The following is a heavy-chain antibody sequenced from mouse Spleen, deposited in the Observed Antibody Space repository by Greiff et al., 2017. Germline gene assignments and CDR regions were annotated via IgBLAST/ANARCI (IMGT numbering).Heavy chain of an antibody. CDR1: GYTFTSYW. CDR3: ARSTVVAPGFAY. Sequence: QVQLKQPGTELVKPGASVKLSCKASGYTFTSYWMHWVKQRPGQGLEWIGNINPSNGGTNYNEKFKSKATLTVDKSSSTAYMQLSSLTSEDSAVYYCARSTVVAPGFAYWGQGTLVTVSA. D-gene: IGHD1-1*01. CDR2: INPSNGGT. V-gene: IGHV1-53*01. J-gene: IGHJ3*01.